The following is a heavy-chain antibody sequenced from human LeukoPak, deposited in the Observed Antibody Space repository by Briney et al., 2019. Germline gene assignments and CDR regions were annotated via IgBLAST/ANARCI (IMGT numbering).Heavy chain of an antibody. CDR3: ATDPARDYDYYYMDV. J-gene: IGHJ6*03. Sequence: GGSLRLSCAASGFTFSSYGMHWVRQAPGKGLEWVAFIRSDGSNIYYADSVKGRFTISRDNSKNTLYLQMNSRRAEDTAVYYCATDPARDYDYYYMDVWGKGTTVTVSS. CDR2: IRSDGSNI. CDR1: GFTFSSYG. D-gene: IGHD5-24*01. V-gene: IGHV3-30*02.